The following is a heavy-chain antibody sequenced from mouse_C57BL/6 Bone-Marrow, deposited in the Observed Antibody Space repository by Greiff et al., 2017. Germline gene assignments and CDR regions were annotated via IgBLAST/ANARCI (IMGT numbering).Heavy chain of an antibody. CDR1: GFTFSDYY. Sequence: EVKLEESGGGLVQPGGSLKLSCAASGFTFSDYYMYWVRQTPEKRLEWVAYISNGGGSTYYPDTVKGRFTISRDNAKNTLYLQMSRLKSEDTAMYYCARRPFITTVVAPEVWGTGTTVTVSS. CDR2: ISNGGGST. D-gene: IGHD1-1*01. CDR3: ARRPFITTVVAPEV. V-gene: IGHV5-12*01. J-gene: IGHJ1*03.